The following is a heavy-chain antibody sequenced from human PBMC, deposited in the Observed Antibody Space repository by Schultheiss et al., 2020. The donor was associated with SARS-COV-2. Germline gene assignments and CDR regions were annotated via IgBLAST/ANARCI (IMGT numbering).Heavy chain of an antibody. V-gene: IGHV4-61*05. CDR3: ARDRESIVAAGTVYWHGMDV. Sequence: SETLSLTCTVSGGSISSSSYYWGWIRQPPGKGLEWIGYIYYSGSTNYNPSLKSRVTISVDTSKNQFSLHLNSVTPEDTAVYYCARDRESIVAAGTVYWHGMDVWGQGTTVTVSS. CDR1: GGSISSSSYY. D-gene: IGHD6-13*01. J-gene: IGHJ6*02. CDR2: IYYSGST.